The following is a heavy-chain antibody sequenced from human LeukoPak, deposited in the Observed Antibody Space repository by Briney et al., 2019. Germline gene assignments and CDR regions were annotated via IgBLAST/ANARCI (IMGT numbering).Heavy chain of an antibody. CDR1: GYTFTSYG. Sequence: ASVKVSCKASGYTFTSYGISWVRQAPGQGLEWMGWISAYNGNTNYAQKLQGRVTMTTDTSTSTAYMELRSLRSDDTAVYYCARDLVPYYDILTGHFDYWGQGTLVTVSS. D-gene: IGHD3-9*01. J-gene: IGHJ4*02. CDR3: ARDLVPYYDILTGHFDY. V-gene: IGHV1-18*01. CDR2: ISAYNGNT.